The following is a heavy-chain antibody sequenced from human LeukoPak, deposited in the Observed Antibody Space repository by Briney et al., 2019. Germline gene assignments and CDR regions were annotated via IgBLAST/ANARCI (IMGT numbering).Heavy chain of an antibody. V-gene: IGHV4-59*01. D-gene: IGHD6-19*01. J-gene: IGHJ3*02. Sequence: SETLSLTCTVSGGSISSYYWSWIRQPPGKGLEWIGYIYYSGSTNHNPSLKSRVTISVDTSKNQFSLKLSSVTAADTAVYYCARDPQWLVPRGGAFDIWGQGTMVTVSS. CDR2: IYYSGST. CDR3: ARDPQWLVPRGGAFDI. CDR1: GGSISSYY.